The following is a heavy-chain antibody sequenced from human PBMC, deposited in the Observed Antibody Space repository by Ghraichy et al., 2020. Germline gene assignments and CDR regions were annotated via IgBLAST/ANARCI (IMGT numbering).Heavy chain of an antibody. D-gene: IGHD5-18*01. CDR3: ARGYSYGAGRTFDI. Sequence: GGSLRLSCAASGFTFSDYFMTWIRQAPGKGLEWVSYISFSGSPTTYADAVRGRFTISRDNAKSTLYLQMNSLRAEDTAVYYCARGYSYGAGRTFDIWCQGTLVTVSS. CDR1: GFTFSDYF. J-gene: IGHJ4*02. V-gene: IGHV3-11*06. CDR2: ISFSGSPT.